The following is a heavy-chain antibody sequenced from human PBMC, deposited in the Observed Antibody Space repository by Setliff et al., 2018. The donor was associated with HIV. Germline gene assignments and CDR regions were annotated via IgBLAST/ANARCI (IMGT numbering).Heavy chain of an antibody. Sequence: PGGSLRLSCAGSGSGGSGFTFSDYYMSWVRQAPGKGLEWVAVIWYDGSNKYYADSVRGRFTISRDNSKSAVYLQMNSLRPEDTALYYCARDSEPGTRVAGTTGLDYWGQGSLVTVSS. J-gene: IGHJ4*02. D-gene: IGHD6-19*01. CDR2: IWYDGSNK. CDR3: ARDSEPGTRVAGTTGLDY. V-gene: IGHV3-33*08. CDR1: GFTFSDYY.